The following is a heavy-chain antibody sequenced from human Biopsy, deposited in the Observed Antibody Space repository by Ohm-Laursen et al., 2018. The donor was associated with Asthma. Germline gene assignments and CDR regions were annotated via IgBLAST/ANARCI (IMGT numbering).Heavy chain of an antibody. V-gene: IGHV4-31*03. CDR3: ARTTYGDDGFDP. CDR1: GGSINIGDYY. Sequence: PSDTLSLTCTVSGGSINIGDYYWSWIRQHPVTGLEWIGYICYSGSTYYNPSLKSRVSISLDTSKNQFSLSLTSVTAADTAVYYCARTTYGDDGFDPWGQGTLVTVSS. J-gene: IGHJ5*02. D-gene: IGHD4-17*01. CDR2: ICYSGST.